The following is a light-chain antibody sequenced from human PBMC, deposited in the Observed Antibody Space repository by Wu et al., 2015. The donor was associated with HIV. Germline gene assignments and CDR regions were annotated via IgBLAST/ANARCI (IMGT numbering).Light chain of an antibody. V-gene: IGKV3-20*01. CDR2: GAS. CDR1: QSVSSSY. Sequence: EIVLTQSPGTLSLSPGERATLSCRASQSVSSSYLAWYQQKPGQAPRLLIYGASSRATGIPDRFSGSGSGTDFTLTISRLEPEDFAVYYCQQYNDWWGALCTLFGQGTKLEIK. CDR3: QQYNDWWGALCTL. J-gene: IGKJ2*01.